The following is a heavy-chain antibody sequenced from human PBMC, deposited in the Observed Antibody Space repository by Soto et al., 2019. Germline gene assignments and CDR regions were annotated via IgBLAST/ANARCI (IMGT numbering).Heavy chain of an antibody. CDR2: IKSKTDGGTT. Sequence: SVSNAWMNWVRQAPGKGLEWVGRIKSKTDGGTTDYAAPVKGRFTISRDDSKNTLYLQMNSLKTEDTAVYYCTTDGVGEFDYRGQGTLVTVSS. CDR3: TTDGVGEFDY. J-gene: IGHJ4*02. D-gene: IGHD3-16*01. CDR1: SVSNAW. V-gene: IGHV3-15*07.